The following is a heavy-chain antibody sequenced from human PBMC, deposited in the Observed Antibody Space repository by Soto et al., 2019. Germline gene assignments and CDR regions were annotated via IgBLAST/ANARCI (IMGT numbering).Heavy chain of an antibody. Sequence: GGSLRLSCAASGFTFSSYDMHWVRQATGKGLEWVSAIGTAGDTYYPGSVKGRFTISRENAKNSLYLQMNSLRAGDTAVYYCARGTHRHAFEIWGQGTMVIVSS. CDR2: IGTAGDT. V-gene: IGHV3-13*01. CDR3: ARGTHRHAFEI. J-gene: IGHJ3*02. CDR1: GFTFSSYD.